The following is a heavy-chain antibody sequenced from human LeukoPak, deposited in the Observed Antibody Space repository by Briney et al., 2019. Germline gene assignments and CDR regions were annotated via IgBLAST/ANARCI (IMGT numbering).Heavy chain of an antibody. CDR2: IYYSGGT. D-gene: IGHD1-26*01. Sequence: SETLSLTCTVSGGSISSGGYYWSWVRQHPGKGLEWIGYIYYSGGTYFNPSLKSRVTISVDTSKSLFSLKLSSVTAADTAVYYCARQTAIVGGFNYWHFDLWGRGTLVTVSS. J-gene: IGHJ2*01. CDR1: GGSISSGGYY. CDR3: ARQTAIVGGFNYWHFDL. V-gene: IGHV4-31*03.